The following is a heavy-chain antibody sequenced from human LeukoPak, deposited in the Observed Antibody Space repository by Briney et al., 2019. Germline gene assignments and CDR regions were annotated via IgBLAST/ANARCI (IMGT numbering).Heavy chain of an antibody. CDR2: IVVGSGNT. Sequence: SVKVSCKASGFTFTSSAMQWVRQARGQRLEWIGWIVVGSGNTNYAQKFQERVTITRDVSTSTAYMELSSLRSEDTAVYYCAAEITIFGVGYNWFDPWGQGTLVTVSS. V-gene: IGHV1-58*02. CDR1: GFTFTSSA. J-gene: IGHJ5*02. CDR3: AAEITIFGVGYNWFDP. D-gene: IGHD3-3*01.